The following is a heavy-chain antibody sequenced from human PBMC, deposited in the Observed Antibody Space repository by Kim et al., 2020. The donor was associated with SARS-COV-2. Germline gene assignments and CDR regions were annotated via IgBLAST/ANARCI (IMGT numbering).Heavy chain of an antibody. CDR3: ARRTPQEYHCYDY. D-gene: IGHD2-2*01. J-gene: IGHJ4*02. CDR1: GFTFSSYW. Sequence: GGSLRLSCAASGFTFSSYWMSWVRQAPGKGLEWVANIKQDGSEKYYVDSVKGRFTISRDNAKNSLYLQMNSLRAEDTAVYYCARRTPQEYHCYDYWGQGTLVTVSS. V-gene: IGHV3-7*01. CDR2: IKQDGSEK.